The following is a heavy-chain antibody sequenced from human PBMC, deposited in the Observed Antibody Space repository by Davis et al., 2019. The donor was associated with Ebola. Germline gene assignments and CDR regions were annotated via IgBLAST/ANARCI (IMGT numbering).Heavy chain of an antibody. CDR1: GYIFTTYW. Sequence: GESLKISCKSSGYIFTTYWIAWVRQMPGKGLEWMGMIFPSNSDSRYSPSFQGQVTISVDRSISTAYLQWRSLKASDTAMYYCARLPTVTTGYFDLWGRGTLVTVSS. D-gene: IGHD4-17*01. V-gene: IGHV5-51*01. CDR2: IFPSNSDS. J-gene: IGHJ2*01. CDR3: ARLPTVTTGYFDL.